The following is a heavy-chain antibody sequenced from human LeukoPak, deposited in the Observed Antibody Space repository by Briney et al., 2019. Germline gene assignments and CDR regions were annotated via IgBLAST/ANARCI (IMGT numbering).Heavy chain of an antibody. CDR1: GFTVSSNY. CDR2: IDSSSYT. Sequence: QSGGFLRLSCAASGFTVSSNYMSWVRQAPGKGLEWVSAIDSSSYTYYADSVKDRFIVSRDNSQNTLYLQMNSVRAEDTAVYYCARDLSPGVAFRGRFDPWGQGTLVTVSS. V-gene: IGHV3-66*01. J-gene: IGHJ5*02. D-gene: IGHD3-16*01. CDR3: ARDLSPGVAFRGRFDP.